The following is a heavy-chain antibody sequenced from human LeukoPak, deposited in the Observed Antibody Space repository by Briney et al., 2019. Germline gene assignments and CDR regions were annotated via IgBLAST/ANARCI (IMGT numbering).Heavy chain of an antibody. D-gene: IGHD6-13*01. V-gene: IGHV1-18*01. Sequence: GASVKVCCKASASTFTSYGNSMIRQPHGPGIEWKGCFITYNGKTSYAQKLQGRVTRTTDTSTSTVYVELRSLRSEETGVYYGARVPGITAGGTSAGQNCFDPGGQGTVVTVS. CDR2: FITYNGKT. CDR1: ASTFTSYG. J-gene: IGHJ5*02. CDR3: ARVPGITAGGTSAGQNCFDP.